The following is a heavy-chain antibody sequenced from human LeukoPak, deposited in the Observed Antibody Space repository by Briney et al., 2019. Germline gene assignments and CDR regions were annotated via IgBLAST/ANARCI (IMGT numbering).Heavy chain of an antibody. CDR1: GYTFTSYY. J-gene: IGHJ6*02. D-gene: IGHD1-1*01. V-gene: IGHV1-46*01. CDR2: INPSGGST. Sequence: ASVKVSCKASGYTFTSYYMHWVRQAPGQGLEWMGIINPSGGSTSYAQKFQGRVTMTRDTSISTAYMELSRLRSDDTAVYYCARDVQLEPDYYYYGMDVWGQGTTVTVSS. CDR3: ARDVQLEPDYYYYGMDV.